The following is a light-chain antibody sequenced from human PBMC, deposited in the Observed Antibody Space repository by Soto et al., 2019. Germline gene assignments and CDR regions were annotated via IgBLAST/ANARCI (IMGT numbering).Light chain of an antibody. V-gene: IGLV1-44*01. CDR3: AAWDDSLNGLYV. Sequence: QSVLTQPPSASGTPGQSVTISCSGSSSNIGSNYVNWYQQLPGTAPKLLIYSNNQRPSGVPDRFSGSESGTSASLAISGLQSEDEADYYCAAWDDSLNGLYVFGTGTKLTVL. CDR2: SNN. CDR1: SSNIGSNY. J-gene: IGLJ1*01.